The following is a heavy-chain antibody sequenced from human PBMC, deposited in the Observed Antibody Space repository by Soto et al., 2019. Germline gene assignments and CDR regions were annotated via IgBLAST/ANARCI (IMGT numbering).Heavy chain of an antibody. J-gene: IGHJ3*02. CDR2: IYYSGST. V-gene: IGHV4-59*01. CDR1: DGSISGYY. Sequence: QVQLQESGPGLVKPSETLSLTCTVSDGSISGYYWSWIRQSPGKGLEWIGYIYYSGSTSYNPSLKSRVTISVDTSKNQFSLKLTSVTAADTAVYFCARVGGYSGYRDVFDIWGRGTVVTVSS. CDR3: ARVGGYSGYRDVFDI. D-gene: IGHD5-12*01.